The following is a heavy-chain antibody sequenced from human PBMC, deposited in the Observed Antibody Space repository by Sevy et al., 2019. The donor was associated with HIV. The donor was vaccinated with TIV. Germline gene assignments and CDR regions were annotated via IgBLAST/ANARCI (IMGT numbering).Heavy chain of an antibody. J-gene: IGHJ4*02. CDR1: GFAFSDYY. CDR3: ARRSSGWDYFDY. CDR2: ISGLTNYI. Sequence: GGSPRLSCAASGFAFSDYYMNWIRQAPGKGLEWVSCISGLTNYINYVDSVKGRFTISRDNAKNSVYLQMNSLRAEDTAVYYCARRSSGWDYFDYWGQGTPVTVSS. D-gene: IGHD6-19*01. V-gene: IGHV3-11*06.